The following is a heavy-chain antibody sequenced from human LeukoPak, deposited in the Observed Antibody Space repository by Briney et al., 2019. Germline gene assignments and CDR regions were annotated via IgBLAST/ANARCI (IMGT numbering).Heavy chain of an antibody. J-gene: IGHJ4*02. V-gene: IGHV3-30*03. Sequence: AGGSLRLSCAASGFTFSRYGMHWVRQAPGKGLEWVAVISYDGSNKYYADSVKGRFTISRDNSKNTLYLQMNSLRAEDTAVYYCATGGTSGSYMDYWGQGTLVTVSS. CDR3: ATGGTSGSYMDY. D-gene: IGHD1-26*01. CDR1: GFTFSRYG. CDR2: ISYDGSNK.